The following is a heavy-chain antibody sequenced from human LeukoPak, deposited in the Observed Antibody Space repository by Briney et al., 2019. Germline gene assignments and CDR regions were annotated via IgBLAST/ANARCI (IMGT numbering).Heavy chain of an antibody. V-gene: IGHV4-59*01. CDR1: GGSISSYY. J-gene: IGHJ4*02. D-gene: IGHD3-22*01. CDR3: ARAGYYYDSSGYYHFFDY. Sequence: SETLSLTCTVSGGSISSYYWSWIRQPPGKGLEWIGYIYYSGSTNYNPSLKSRVTIAVDTSKNQFSLKLSSVTAADTAVYYCARAGYYYDSSGYYHFFDYWGQGTLVTVSS. CDR2: IYYSGST.